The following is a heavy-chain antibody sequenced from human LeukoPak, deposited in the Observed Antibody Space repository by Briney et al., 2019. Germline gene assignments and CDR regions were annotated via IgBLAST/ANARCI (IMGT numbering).Heavy chain of an antibody. CDR2: FDPEDGGT. Sequence: ASVKVSCKVSGYTLTELSMHWVRQAPGKGLEWMGGFDPEDGGTIYAQKFQGRVTMTEDTSTDTAYMELSSLRSEDTAVYYCATGLEWWTNFDYWGQGTLVTVSS. CDR1: GYTLTELS. V-gene: IGHV1-24*01. J-gene: IGHJ4*02. D-gene: IGHD2-15*01. CDR3: ATGLEWWTNFDY.